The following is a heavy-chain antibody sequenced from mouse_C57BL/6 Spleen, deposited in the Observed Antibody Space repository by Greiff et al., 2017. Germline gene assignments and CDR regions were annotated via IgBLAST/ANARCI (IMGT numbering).Heavy chain of an antibody. CDR2: IDPSDSET. J-gene: IGHJ2*01. CDR3: AKGVYYFDY. V-gene: IGHV1-52*01. CDR1: GYTFTSYW. Sequence: QVQLQQPGAELVRPGSSVKLSCKASGYTFTSYWMHWVKQRPIQGLEWIGNIDPSDSETHYNQKFKDKATLTVDKTSSTAYMQLSSLTSEDSAVDYCAKGVYYFDYWGQGTTLTVSS.